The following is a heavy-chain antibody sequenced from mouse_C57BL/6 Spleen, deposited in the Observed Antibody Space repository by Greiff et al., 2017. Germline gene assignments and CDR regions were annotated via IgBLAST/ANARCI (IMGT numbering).Heavy chain of an antibody. D-gene: IGHD1-1*01. CDR3: ARYKNYGSRYFGV. CDR1: GFTFTDYY. CDR2: IRNTANGYTT. J-gene: IGHJ1*03. V-gene: IGHV7-3*01. Sequence: EVQLVESGGGLVQPGGSLSLSCAASGFTFTDYYMSWVRQPPGKALEWLGFIRNTANGYTTEYSVSVKGRFTISRDNSQSILYLQMNALRAEDSATYYCARYKNYGSRYFGVWGTGTTVTVSA.